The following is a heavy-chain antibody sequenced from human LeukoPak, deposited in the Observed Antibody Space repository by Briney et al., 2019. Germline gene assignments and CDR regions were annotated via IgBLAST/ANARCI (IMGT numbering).Heavy chain of an antibody. V-gene: IGHV1-46*01. CDR3: ARGGITIFGVVIMSDPVDY. Sequence: GGSLRLSCAASGFTFTSYYMHWVRQAPGQGLEWMGIINPSGGSTSYAQKFQGRVTMTRDTSTSTVYMELSSLRSEDTAVYYCARGGITIFGVVIMSDPVDYWGQGTLVTVSS. CDR2: INPSGGST. D-gene: IGHD3-3*01. J-gene: IGHJ4*02. CDR1: GFTFTSYY.